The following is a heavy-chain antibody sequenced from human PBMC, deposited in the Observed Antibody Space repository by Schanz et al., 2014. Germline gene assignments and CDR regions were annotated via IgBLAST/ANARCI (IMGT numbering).Heavy chain of an antibody. D-gene: IGHD3-10*01. CDR1: GFTFGDYA. J-gene: IGHJ3*02. V-gene: IGHV3-23*04. CDR2: ISGSGGST. Sequence: EVQLVESGGGLVQPGGSLRLSCAASGFTFGDYAMTWVRQAPGKGLEWVSAISGSGGSTYYAGSVKGRFTISRDNSKNTLYLQMNSLRAEDTAVYYCAKGRFGELSAFDIWGQGTMXTVSS. CDR3: AKGRFGELSAFDI.